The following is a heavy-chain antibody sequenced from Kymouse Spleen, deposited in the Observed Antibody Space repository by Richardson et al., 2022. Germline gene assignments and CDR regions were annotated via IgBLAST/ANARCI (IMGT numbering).Heavy chain of an antibody. J-gene: IGHJ3*02. CDR2: ISSSSSTI. Sequence: EVQLVESGGGLVQPGGSLRLSCAASGFTFSSYSMNWVRQAPGKGLEWVSYISSSSSTIYYADSVKGRFTISRDNAKNSLYLQMNSLRDEDTAVYYCARDPGITGTTDAFDIWGQGTMVTVSS. CDR3: ARDPGITGTTDAFDI. V-gene: IGHV3-48*02. D-gene: IGHD1-7*01. CDR1: GFTFSSYS.